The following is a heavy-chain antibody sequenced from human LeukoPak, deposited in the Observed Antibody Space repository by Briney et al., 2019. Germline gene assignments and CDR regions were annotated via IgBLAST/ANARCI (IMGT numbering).Heavy chain of an antibody. V-gene: IGHV4-59*01. J-gene: IGHJ4*02. CDR2: IYYSGST. D-gene: IGHD3-22*01. Sequence: SETLSLTCTVSGGSISSYYWSWIRQPPGKELEWIGYIYYSGSTNYNPSLKSRVTISVDTSKNQISLTLSSVTAADTAVYYCARYDSSGYLPDYWDQGTLVTVSS. CDR3: ARYDSSGYLPDY. CDR1: GGSISSYY.